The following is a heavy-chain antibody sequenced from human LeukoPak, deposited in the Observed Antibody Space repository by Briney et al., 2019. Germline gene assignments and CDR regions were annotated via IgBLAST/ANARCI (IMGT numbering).Heavy chain of an antibody. V-gene: IGHV3-23*01. CDR1: GFTFSSYA. J-gene: IGHJ4*02. CDR2: ISGSGST. CDR3: ARGGYYYDSSGYYYGGVRYFDY. D-gene: IGHD3-22*01. Sequence: GGSLRLSCAASGFTFSSYAMSWVRQAPGKGLEWVSGISGSGSTNYADSVRGRFTISRDNAKNSLYLQMNNLRAEDTALYYCARGGYYYDSSGYYYGGVRYFDYWGQGTLVTVSS.